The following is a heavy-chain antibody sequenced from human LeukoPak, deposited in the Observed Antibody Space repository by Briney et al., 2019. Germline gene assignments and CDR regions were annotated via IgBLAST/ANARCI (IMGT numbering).Heavy chain of an antibody. Sequence: SETLSLTCAVYGGSFSNYYWSWIRQPPGKGLEWIGEINHSGSTSYNPSLKSRVTISVDTSKNQFSLKLSSVTAADTAVYYCARVSVWELLPVNDYWGQGTLVTVSS. CDR1: GGSFSNYY. J-gene: IGHJ4*02. CDR3: ARVSVWELLPVNDY. V-gene: IGHV4-34*01. D-gene: IGHD1-26*01. CDR2: INHSGST.